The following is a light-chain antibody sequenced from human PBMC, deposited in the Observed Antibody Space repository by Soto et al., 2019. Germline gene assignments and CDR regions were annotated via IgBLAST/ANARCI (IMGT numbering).Light chain of an antibody. Sequence: QSALTQPASVSGSPGQSITISCTGTSSDVGGYEYVSWYQQHPDKAPKLMIYEVTNRPSGVSNRFSGSKSGNTASLTISGLQAEDEADYYCSSYTSSTTWAFGGGTKLTVL. CDR2: EVT. CDR1: SSDVGGYEY. V-gene: IGLV2-14*01. CDR3: SSYTSSTTWA. J-gene: IGLJ3*02.